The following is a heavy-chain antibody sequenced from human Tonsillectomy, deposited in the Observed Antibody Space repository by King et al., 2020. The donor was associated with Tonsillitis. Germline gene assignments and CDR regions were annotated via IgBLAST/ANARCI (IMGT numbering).Heavy chain of an antibody. CDR1: GFTFSSYA. J-gene: IGHJ4*02. Sequence: QLVQSGGGVVQPGRSLRLSCAASGFTFSSYAMHWVRQAPGKGLEWVAVISYDGSNKYYADSVKGRFTISRDYSKNRLYLQMHGLRAEDTAVYYCGSDQSSGDSSGYLNYWGQGTLVTVSS. CDR3: GSDQSSGDSSGYLNY. V-gene: IGHV3-30-3*01. CDR2: ISYDGSNK. D-gene: IGHD3-22*01.